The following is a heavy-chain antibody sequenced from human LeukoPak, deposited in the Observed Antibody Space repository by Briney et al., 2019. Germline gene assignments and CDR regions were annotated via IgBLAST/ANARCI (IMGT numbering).Heavy chain of an antibody. J-gene: IGHJ5*02. CDR3: ARGYCSSTSCYTMDHWFDP. V-gene: IGHV1-69*05. D-gene: IGHD2-2*02. CDR1: GGTFSSYA. CDR2: IIPIFATA. Sequence: GASVKVSCKASGGTFSSYAISWVRQAPGQGLEWMGGIIPIFATANYAQKFQGRVTITTDESTRTAYMELSSLRSEDTAVYYCARGYCSSTSCYTMDHWFDPWGQGTLATVSS.